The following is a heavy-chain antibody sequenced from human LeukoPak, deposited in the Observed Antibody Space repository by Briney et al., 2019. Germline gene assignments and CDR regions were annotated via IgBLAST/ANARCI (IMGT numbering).Heavy chain of an antibody. CDR3: ARDHFGY. J-gene: IGHJ4*02. CDR2: IYYSGST. Sequence: SETLSLTCTVSGGSISSSSYYWGWIRQPPGKGLEWIGSIYYSGSTYYNPSLKSRVTISVDTSKNQFSLKLTSVTAADTAVYYCARDHFGYWGQGTLVTVSS. CDR1: GGSISSSSYY. V-gene: IGHV4-39*07.